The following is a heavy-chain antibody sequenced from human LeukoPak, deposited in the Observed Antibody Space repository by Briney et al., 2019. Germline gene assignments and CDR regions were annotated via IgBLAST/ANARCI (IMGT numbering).Heavy chain of an antibody. CDR3: ARGAGYYDSSASIDY. CDR1: GYTFTSFY. V-gene: IGHV1-46*01. CDR2: INPSGGST. Sequence: GASVKVSCKASGYTFTSFYMYWVRQAPGQGLEWMGMINPSGGSTSYAQKFQGRLTMTRDTSTSTVYMELSSLRSEDTAVYYCARGAGYYDSSASIDYWGQGTLVTVSS. D-gene: IGHD3-22*01. J-gene: IGHJ4*02.